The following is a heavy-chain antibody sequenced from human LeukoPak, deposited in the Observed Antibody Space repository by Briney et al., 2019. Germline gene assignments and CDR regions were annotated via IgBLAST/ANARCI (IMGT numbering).Heavy chain of an antibody. CDR3: AKDRPERYYFDY. J-gene: IGHJ4*02. V-gene: IGHV3-23*01. CDR1: GFTFSSYA. CDR2: ISGGGGST. Sequence: GALRLSCAASGFTFSSYAMSWVRQAPGKGLEWVSAISGGGGSTYYADSVKGRFTISRDNSKNTLYLQMNSLRAEDTAVYYCAKDRPERYYFDYWGQGTLVTVSS.